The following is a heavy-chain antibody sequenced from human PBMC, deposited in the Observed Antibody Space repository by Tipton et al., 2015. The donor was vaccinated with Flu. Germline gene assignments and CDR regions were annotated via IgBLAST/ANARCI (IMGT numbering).Heavy chain of an antibody. Sequence: TLSLTCTVDGDSISGYFWSWIRQSPGKSLEWIGYAYDKGMTNYNPSLASRVTISFDTSKSHFSLRLTSVTAAGSALSYCVTSRPGLASYFCFWGRGTLVTVSS. V-gene: IGHV4-59*01. J-gene: IGHJ4*02. D-gene: IGHD3-10*01. CDR3: VTSRPGLASYFCF. CDR2: AYDKGMT. CDR1: GDSISGYF.